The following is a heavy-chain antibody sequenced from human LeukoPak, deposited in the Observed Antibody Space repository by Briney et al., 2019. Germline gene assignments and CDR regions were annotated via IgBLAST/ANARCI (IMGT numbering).Heavy chain of an antibody. V-gene: IGHV4-30-4*01. CDR2: IYYSGST. J-gene: IGHJ3*02. CDR3: ARDQWVSGYDSWSGYPIDAFDI. CDR1: GGSISSGDYY. D-gene: IGHD3-3*01. Sequence: SQTLSLTCTVAGGSISSGDYYWSWIRQPPGKGLEWIGYIYYSGSTYYNPSLKSRVTISVDTSKNQFSLKLSSVTAADTAVYYCARDQWVSGYDSWSGYPIDAFDIWGQGTMVTVSS.